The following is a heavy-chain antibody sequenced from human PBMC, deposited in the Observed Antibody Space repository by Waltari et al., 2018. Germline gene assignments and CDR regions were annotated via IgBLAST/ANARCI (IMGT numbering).Heavy chain of an antibody. J-gene: IGHJ6*02. V-gene: IGHV1-69*01. D-gene: IGHD2-15*01. CDR1: GGTFSSYA. Sequence: QVQLVQSGAEVKKPGSSVTVSCKASGGTFSSYAISWVRQAPAQGLEWMGGIIPIFGTANYAQKFQGRVTITADESTSTAYMELSSLRSEDTAVYYCAFGYCSGGSCYWYYYYGMDVWGQGTTVTVSS. CDR3: AFGYCSGGSCYWYYYYGMDV. CDR2: IIPIFGTA.